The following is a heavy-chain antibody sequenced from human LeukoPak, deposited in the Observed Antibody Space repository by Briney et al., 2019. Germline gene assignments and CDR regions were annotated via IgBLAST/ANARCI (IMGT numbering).Heavy chain of an antibody. Sequence: PGGSLRLSCAASGFTFSSYNMNWVRQAPGKGLEWVSSISSSSRYIYYADSVKGRFTISRDNAKNSLYLQMNSLRAEDTAVYYCERDIRNYYESSGYFDYWGQGTLVTVSS. CDR2: ISSSSRYI. V-gene: IGHV3-21*01. CDR1: GFTFSSYN. CDR3: ERDIRNYYESSGYFDY. J-gene: IGHJ4*02. D-gene: IGHD3-22*01.